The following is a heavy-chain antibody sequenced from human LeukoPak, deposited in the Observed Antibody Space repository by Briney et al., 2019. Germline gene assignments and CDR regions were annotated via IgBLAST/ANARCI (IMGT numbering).Heavy chain of an antibody. CDR2: IYYSGST. Sequence: SETLSLTCTVSGGSISSSSYYWGWIRQPPGKGLEWIGSIYYSGSTYYNPSLKSRVTISVDTSKNQFSLKLSSVTAADTAVYYCARRSGIAVAGPFWYWGQGTLVTVSS. CDR3: ARRSGIAVAGPFWY. CDR1: GGSISSSSYY. V-gene: IGHV4-39*07. J-gene: IGHJ4*02. D-gene: IGHD6-19*01.